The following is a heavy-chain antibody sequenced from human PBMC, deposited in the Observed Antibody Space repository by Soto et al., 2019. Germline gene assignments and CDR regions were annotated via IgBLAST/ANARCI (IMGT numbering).Heavy chain of an antibody. V-gene: IGHV3-33*08. D-gene: IGHD5-12*01. CDR3: ASKVAEGY. Sequence: ESGGGVVQPGRSLRLSCAASGFTFSRYAMHWVRQAPGKGLEWVAVIWNDGSDKYYADSVKGRFTISRDNSENTLYLHMNSLRSEDTAVYYCASKVAEGYWGQGTLVTVSS. CDR2: IWNDGSDK. J-gene: IGHJ4*02. CDR1: GFTFSRYA.